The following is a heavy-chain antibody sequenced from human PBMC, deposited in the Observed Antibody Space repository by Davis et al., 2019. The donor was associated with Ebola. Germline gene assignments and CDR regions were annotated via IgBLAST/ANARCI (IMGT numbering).Heavy chain of an antibody. Sequence: GSLRLSCAASGFAFNVYWMTWVRQAPGKGLEWVATIKQDGGETHYVDSVKGRFTISRDNTKNSLYLQMNGLRAEDTAVYYCAGGQWVLPEDYWGQGTLVTVSS. J-gene: IGHJ4*02. V-gene: IGHV3-7*01. CDR1: GFAFNVYW. D-gene: IGHD1-26*01. CDR3: AGGQWVLPEDY. CDR2: IKQDGGET.